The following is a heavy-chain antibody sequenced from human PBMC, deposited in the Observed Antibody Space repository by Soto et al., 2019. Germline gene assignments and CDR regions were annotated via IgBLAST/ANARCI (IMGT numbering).Heavy chain of an antibody. CDR3: AKALQNGYYPFDY. CDR1: GFTFDDYA. J-gene: IGHJ4*02. Sequence: EVQLVESGGGLVQPGRSLRLSCAASGFTFDDYAMHWVRQAPGKGLEWVSGISWNSGSIGYADSVKGRFTISRDNAKNSLYLQMNSLRAEDTALYYCAKALQNGYYPFDYWGQGTLVTVSS. V-gene: IGHV3-9*01. D-gene: IGHD3-3*01. CDR2: ISWNSGSI.